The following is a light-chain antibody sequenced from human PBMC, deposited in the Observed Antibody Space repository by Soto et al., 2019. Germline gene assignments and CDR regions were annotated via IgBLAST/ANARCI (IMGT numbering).Light chain of an antibody. V-gene: IGLV2-8*01. CDR3: SSYAGSNNLV. CDR1: SSDVGGYNY. J-gene: IGLJ2*01. CDR2: EVS. Sequence: QSVLTQPPSASGSPGQSVTISCTGTSSDVGGYNYVSWYQQHPGKAPKLMIYEVSKRPSGVPDRFSGSKSGNTASLTVSGLQAEDEADYDCSSYAGSNNLVFGGVTKLTVL.